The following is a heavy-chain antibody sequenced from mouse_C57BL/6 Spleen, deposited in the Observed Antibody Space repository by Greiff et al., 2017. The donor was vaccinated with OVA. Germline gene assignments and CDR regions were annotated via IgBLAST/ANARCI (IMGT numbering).Heavy chain of an antibody. Sequence: EVKLMESGGGLVKPGGSLKLSCAASGFTFSDYGMHWVRQAPETGLEWVAYISSGSSTIYYADTVKGRFTISRDNAKNTLFLQMTSLRSEDTAMYYCARPFYYYGTFAYWGQGTLVTVSA. CDR2: ISSGSSTI. CDR3: ARPFYYYGTFAY. V-gene: IGHV5-17*01. D-gene: IGHD1-1*01. CDR1: GFTFSDYG. J-gene: IGHJ3*01.